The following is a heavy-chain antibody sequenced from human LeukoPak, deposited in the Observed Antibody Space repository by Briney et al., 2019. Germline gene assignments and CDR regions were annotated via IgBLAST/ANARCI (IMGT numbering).Heavy chain of an antibody. CDR2: IYYSGST. D-gene: IGHD3-3*01. V-gene: IGHV4-59*01. CDR1: GGSISSYY. J-gene: IGHJ3*02. CDR3: ARESNLFGVADDAFDI. Sequence: SETLSLTCTVSGGSISSYYWSWIRQPPGKGLEWIGYIYYSGSTNYNPSPKSRVTISVDTSKNQFSLKLSSVTAADTAVYYCARESNLFGVADDAFDIWGQGAMVTVSS.